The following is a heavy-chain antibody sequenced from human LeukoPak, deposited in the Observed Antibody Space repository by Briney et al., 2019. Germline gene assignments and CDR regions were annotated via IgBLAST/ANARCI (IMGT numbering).Heavy chain of an antibody. D-gene: IGHD6-13*01. J-gene: IGHJ5*02. CDR1: GGSISSYY. V-gene: IGHV4-59*01. CDR2: IYYSGST. CDR3: ARDKAAAGHNWFDP. Sequence: SETLSLTCTVSGGSISSYYWSWIRQPPGKGLEWIGYIYYSGSTNYHPSLKSRVTISVDTSKNQFSLKLSSVTAADTAVYYCARDKAAAGHNWFDPWGQGTLVTVSS.